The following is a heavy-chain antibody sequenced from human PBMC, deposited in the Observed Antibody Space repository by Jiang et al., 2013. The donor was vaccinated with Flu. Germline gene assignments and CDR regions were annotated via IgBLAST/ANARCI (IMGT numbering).Heavy chain of an antibody. CDR2: TYYRSKWYN. CDR1: GDSVSSNSAA. Sequence: QTLSLTCAISGDSVSSNSAAWNWIRQSPSRGLEWLGRTYYRSKWYNDYAVSVISRITINPDTSKNQFSLQLNSVTPDDTAIYYCARSRGTNWHLDYWGQGTLVTVSS. D-gene: IGHD7-27*01. CDR3: ARSRGTNWHLDY. J-gene: IGHJ4*02. V-gene: IGHV6-1*01.